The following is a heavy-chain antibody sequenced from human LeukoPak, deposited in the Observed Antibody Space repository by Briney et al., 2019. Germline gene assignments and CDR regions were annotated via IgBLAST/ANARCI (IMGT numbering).Heavy chain of an antibody. CDR2: IHSSGST. CDR1: DGSISSGNYY. J-gene: IGHJ4*02. V-gene: IGHV4-39*01. D-gene: IGHD1-26*01. CDR3: ARRRGGSSHSDY. Sequence: SETLSLTCTVSDGSISSGNYYWGWIRQPPGKGLEWIGNIHSSGSTYYNPSLKSRVTISVDTSKNQFSVKLNSVTAADTAVYYCARRRGGSSHSDYWGQGTLVTVSS.